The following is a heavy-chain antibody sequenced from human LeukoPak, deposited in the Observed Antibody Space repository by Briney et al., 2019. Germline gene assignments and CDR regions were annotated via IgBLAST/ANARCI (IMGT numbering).Heavy chain of an antibody. D-gene: IGHD3-22*01. CDR3: ARDRYYDSSGYYPPMDV. V-gene: IGHV1-69*13. J-gene: IGHJ6*03. CDR2: IIPIFGTA. Sequence: ASVKVSCKASGGTFSSYAISWVRQAPGQGLEWMGGIIPIFGTANYAQKFQGRVTITADESTSTAYIELSSLRSEDTAVYYCARDRYYDSSGYYPPMDVWGKGTTVTVSS. CDR1: GGTFSSYA.